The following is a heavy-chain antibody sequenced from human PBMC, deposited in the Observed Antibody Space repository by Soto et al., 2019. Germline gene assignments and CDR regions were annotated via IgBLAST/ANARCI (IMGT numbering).Heavy chain of an antibody. CDR1: GFTFSSYS. V-gene: IGHV3-21*01. Sequence: PSETLRLSCAASGFTFSSYSMNWVRQAPGKGLEWVSSISSSSSYIYYADSVKGRFTISRDNAKNSLYLQMNSLRAEDTAVYYCARDRGYSSSWLPSYYYYYGMDVWGQGTTVTVSS. CDR2: ISSSSSYI. J-gene: IGHJ6*02. D-gene: IGHD6-13*01. CDR3: ARDRGYSSSWLPSYYYYYGMDV.